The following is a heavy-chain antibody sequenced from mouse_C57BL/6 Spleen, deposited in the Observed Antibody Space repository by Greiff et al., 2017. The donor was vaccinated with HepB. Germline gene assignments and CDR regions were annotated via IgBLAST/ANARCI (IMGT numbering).Heavy chain of an antibody. CDR1: GFTFSDYY. Sequence: EVQLVESEGGLVQPGSSMKLSCTASGFTFSDYYMAWVRQVPEKGLEWVANINYDGSSTYYLDSLKSRFIISRDNAKNILYLQMSSLKSEDTATYYCAREVGAYYDYSYWYFDVWGTGTTVTVSS. CDR3: AREVGAYYDYSYWYFDV. J-gene: IGHJ1*03. V-gene: IGHV5-16*01. D-gene: IGHD2-4*01. CDR2: INYDGSST.